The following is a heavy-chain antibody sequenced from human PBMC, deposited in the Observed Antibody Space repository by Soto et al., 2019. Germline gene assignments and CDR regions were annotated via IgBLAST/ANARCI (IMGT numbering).Heavy chain of an antibody. CDR2: IYYSGST. CDR1: GGSISSSSYY. V-gene: IGHV4-39*01. CDR3: ARRTYYDFWSGYPGGYYYGMDV. Sequence: PSETLFLTCTVSGGSISSSSYYWGWIRQPPGKGLEWIGSIYYSGSTYYNPSLKSRVTISVDTSKNQFSLKLSSVTAADTAVYYCARRTYYDFWSGYPGGYYYGMDVWGQGTTVTVSS. D-gene: IGHD3-3*01. J-gene: IGHJ6*02.